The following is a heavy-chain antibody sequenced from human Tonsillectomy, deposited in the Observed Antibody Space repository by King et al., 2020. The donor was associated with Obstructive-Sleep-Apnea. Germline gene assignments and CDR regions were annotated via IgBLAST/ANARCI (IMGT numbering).Heavy chain of an antibody. J-gene: IGHJ4*02. CDR1: GFSLSTSGVG. D-gene: IGHD5-18*01. V-gene: IGHV2-5*01. Sequence: TLKESGPTLVKPTQTLTLTCTFSGFSLSTSGVGVGWIRQPPGKALEWLALIYWNDYQRYIPSLKSSLTITKDTSKNQVVLTMTNMDPVDTATYYCAHRLELWSVFDYWGQGTLVTVSS. CDR2: IYWNDYQ. CDR3: AHRLELWSVFDY.